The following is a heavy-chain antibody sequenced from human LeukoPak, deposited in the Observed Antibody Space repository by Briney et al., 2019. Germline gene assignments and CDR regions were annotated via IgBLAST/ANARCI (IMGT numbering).Heavy chain of an antibody. CDR3: ARDKEGFDY. CDR2: MNPNSGNT. J-gene: IGHJ4*02. Sequence: ASVKVSCKASGYTFTSYDINWVRQATGQGLEWMGWMNPNSGNTGYAQKFQGRVTVTRDTSTSTVHMELSGLRSEDTAVYYCARDKEGFDYWGQGTLVTVS. CDR1: GYTFTSYD. V-gene: IGHV1-8*01.